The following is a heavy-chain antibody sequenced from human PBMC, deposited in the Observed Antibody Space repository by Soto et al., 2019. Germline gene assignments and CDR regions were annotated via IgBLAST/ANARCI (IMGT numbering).Heavy chain of an antibody. D-gene: IGHD2-15*01. J-gene: IGHJ4*02. CDR1: GYTFTVYY. V-gene: IGHV1-2*04. CDR2: INPNSGGT. CDR3: ARGLCSGGSCYSVDY. Sequence: GASVKGSCKASGYTFTVYYMHWVRQAPGQGLEWMGWINPNSGGTNYAQKFQGWVTMTRDTSISTAYMELSRLRSDDTAVYYCARGLCSGGSCYSVDYWGQGTLVTVSS.